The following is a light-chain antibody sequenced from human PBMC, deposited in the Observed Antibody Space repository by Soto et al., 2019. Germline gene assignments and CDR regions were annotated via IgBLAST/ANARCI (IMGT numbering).Light chain of an antibody. CDR3: QQSYSTPLT. CDR1: QSIGNY. V-gene: IGKV1-39*01. CDR2: GAS. J-gene: IGKJ4*01. Sequence: DIQMTQSPSSLSASVGDRVTITCRASQSIGNYLNWYQHKPGKAPKLLIYGASSLHSGVPSSFSGRGFGTEFTLTISSLQPEDFANYYCQQSYSTPLTFGGGTKVEIK.